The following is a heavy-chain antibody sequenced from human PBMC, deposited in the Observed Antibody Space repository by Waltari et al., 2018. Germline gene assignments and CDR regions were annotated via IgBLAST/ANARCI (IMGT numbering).Heavy chain of an antibody. CDR3: ARGSAYYVRVWDY. CDR2: IKADGSEQ. D-gene: IGHD3-16*01. V-gene: IGHV3-7*03. CDR1: GFTFRGYW. J-gene: IGHJ4*02. Sequence: EVQLVESGGTLVQPGGSLRLSCAASGFTFRGYWRTWVRQAPGKGLEWVAKIKADGSEQYYVDSVRGRFPISRDNAENSLYLQMNSLIADDTAVYYCARGSAYYVRVWDYWGQGTLVTVSS.